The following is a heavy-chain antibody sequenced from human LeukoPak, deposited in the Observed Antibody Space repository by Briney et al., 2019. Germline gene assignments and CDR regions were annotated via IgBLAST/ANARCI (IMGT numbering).Heavy chain of an antibody. Sequence: GGSPRLSCEASGFNFSSYGMHWVRQAPGKGLEWVGVIWYDGTNKQYADSVKGRFTISRDNSKNTLYLLMNSLRAEDTAVYYCAKTIVPAAPIYYYYMDVWGNGTTLTVS. J-gene: IGHJ6*03. CDR2: IWYDGTNK. D-gene: IGHD2-2*01. CDR1: GFNFSSYG. CDR3: AKTIVPAAPIYYYYMDV. V-gene: IGHV3-33*06.